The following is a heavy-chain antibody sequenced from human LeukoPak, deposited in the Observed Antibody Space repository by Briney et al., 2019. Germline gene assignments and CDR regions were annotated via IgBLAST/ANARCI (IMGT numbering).Heavy chain of an antibody. CDR1: GFTFSSYS. CDR3: VRDGWNDDY. J-gene: IGHJ4*02. V-gene: IGHV3-21*01. D-gene: IGHD1-1*01. Sequence: PGGSLRLSCAASGFTFSSYSMNWVRQAPGRGLEWVSSISSSSSYIYYADSLKGRFTISRDNAKNSLHLQMNSLRAEDTAVYYCVRDGWNDDYWGQGTLVTVSS. CDR2: ISSSSSYI.